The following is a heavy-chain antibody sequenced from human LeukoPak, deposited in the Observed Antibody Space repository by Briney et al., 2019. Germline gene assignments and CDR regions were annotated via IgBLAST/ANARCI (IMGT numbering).Heavy chain of an antibody. D-gene: IGHD5-24*01. CDR1: GGSFSGYY. CDR2: INHSGST. Sequence: SETLSLTCAVYGGSFSGYYWSWIRQPPGKGLEWIGEINHSGSTNYNPSLKSRVTISVDTSKNQFSLKLSSVTAADTAVYYCARDWGMATINAQTVDYWGQGTLVTVSS. J-gene: IGHJ4*02. V-gene: IGHV4-34*01. CDR3: ARDWGMATINAQTVDY.